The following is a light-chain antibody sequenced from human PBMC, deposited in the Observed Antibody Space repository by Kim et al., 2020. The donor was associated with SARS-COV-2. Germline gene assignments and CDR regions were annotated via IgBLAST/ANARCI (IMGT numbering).Light chain of an antibody. CDR1: QSISS. CDR2: DAS. CDR3: QQRRTWPPYT. J-gene: IGKJ2*01. V-gene: IGKV3-11*01. Sequence: EIVLTQSPATLSLSPGERATLSCRASQSISSLAWYQHKPGQAPRLLIYDASNRATGIPARFSGSGSGTDFTLTISSLEPEDFAVYFCQQRRTWPPYTFGQGTKLEI.